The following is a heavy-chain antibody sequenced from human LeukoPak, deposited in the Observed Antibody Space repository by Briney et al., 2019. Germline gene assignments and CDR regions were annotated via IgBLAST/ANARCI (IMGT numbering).Heavy chain of an antibody. CDR2: IKQDGSDK. V-gene: IGHV3-7*04. J-gene: IGHJ4*02. D-gene: IGHD3-10*01. CDR3: ARLYYADSGTYNRPFNY. CDR1: GFTLNSYW. Sequence: GGSLRLSCAASGFTLNSYWMSWVRQAPGKGLEWVANIKQDGSDKYYVDSVKGRFTISRDNAKNSLYLQMNSLRAEDTAVYYCARLYYADSGTYNRPFNYWGQGTLVTVSS.